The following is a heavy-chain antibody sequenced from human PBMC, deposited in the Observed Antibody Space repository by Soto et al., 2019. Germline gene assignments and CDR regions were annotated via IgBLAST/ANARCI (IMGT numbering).Heavy chain of an antibody. D-gene: IGHD5-12*01. CDR2: IKPDNGDT. CDR3: ATSYDSGFDP. V-gene: IGHV1-18*04. CDR1: GYPFSKYG. J-gene: IGHJ5*02. Sequence: QLQLVQSGAEVERPGASVRVSCKAYGYPFSKYGISWIRQAPGHGLEWMGWIKPDNGDTNYAQKFQGRVTMTTDTSSNTAYMELRSLRSDDTAVYYCATSYDSGFDPWGQGTPVSVSS.